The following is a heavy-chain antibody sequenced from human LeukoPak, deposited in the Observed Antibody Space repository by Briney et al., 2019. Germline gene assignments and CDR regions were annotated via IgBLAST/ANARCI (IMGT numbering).Heavy chain of an antibody. D-gene: IGHD2-2*01. CDR1: GFTFGNYW. CDR2: INIDGSIT. V-gene: IGHV3-74*01. J-gene: IGHJ3*02. CDR3: TRVGYCATTSCRTAFDI. Sequence: PGGSLRLSCAVSGFTFGNYWMHWVRQVAGKGLVWVSRINIDGSITNYADSVKGRFTVSRDNAKNTLYLQMNSLRAEDTAVYYCTRVGYCATTSCRTAFDIWGQGTVVTVSS.